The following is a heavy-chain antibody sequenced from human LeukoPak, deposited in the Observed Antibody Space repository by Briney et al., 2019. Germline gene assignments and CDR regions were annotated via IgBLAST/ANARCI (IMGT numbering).Heavy chain of an antibody. J-gene: IGHJ5*02. D-gene: IGHD3-10*01. Sequence: SQTLSLTCTVSGGSISSGGYYWSWIRQHPGKGLEWIGYIYYSGSTYYNPSLKSRVTISVDTSKNQFSLKLSSVTAADTAVYYCAGSGSFSGLDNWFDPWGQGTLVTVSS. CDR3: AGSGSFSGLDNWFDP. CDR2: IYYSGST. CDR1: GGSISSGGYY. V-gene: IGHV4-31*03.